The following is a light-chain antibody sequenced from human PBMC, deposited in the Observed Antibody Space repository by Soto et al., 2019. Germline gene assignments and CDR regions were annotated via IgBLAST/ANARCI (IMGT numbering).Light chain of an antibody. J-gene: IGLJ1*01. CDR2: EVS. CDR3: CSYVGATTYV. V-gene: IGLV2-8*01. CDR1: SSDVGGYNY. Sequence: QSVLTQPPSASGSPGQSVTISCTGTSSDVGGYNYVSWYQQHPGKAPKLMIYEVSKRPSGVPDRFSGSKSGNTASLTISGLQAEDEAEYYCCSYVGATTYVFGSGTKLTVL.